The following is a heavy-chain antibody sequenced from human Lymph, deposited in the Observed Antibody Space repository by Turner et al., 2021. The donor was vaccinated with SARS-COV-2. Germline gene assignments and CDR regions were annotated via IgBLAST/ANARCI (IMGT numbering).Heavy chain of an antibody. Sequence: QVQLVQSGAEVKKPGASVKVSCKASGYTFTSYYMHWVRQSPGQGLEWMGIINPSGGSTSYAQKFQVRVTMTRDTSTSTVYMELSSLRSDDTAVYYCARDPPIQIWVDYFYYGMDVWGQGTTVTVSS. CDR2: INPSGGST. D-gene: IGHD5-18*01. V-gene: IGHV1-46*01. CDR3: ARDPPIQIWVDYFYYGMDV. J-gene: IGHJ6*02. CDR1: GYTFTSYY.